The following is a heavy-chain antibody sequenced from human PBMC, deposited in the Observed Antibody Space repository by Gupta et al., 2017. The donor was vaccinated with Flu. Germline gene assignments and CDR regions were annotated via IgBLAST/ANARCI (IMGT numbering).Heavy chain of an antibody. CDR3: ARSVTDFYYYYYMDV. V-gene: IGHV3-11*01. Sequence: AQWKGLEWVSYISSSGSTIYYADSVKGRFTISRDNAKTSQYLQMNSLRAEDTAVYYCARSVTDFYYYYYMDVWGKGTTVTVSS. CDR2: ISSSGSTI. J-gene: IGHJ6*03.